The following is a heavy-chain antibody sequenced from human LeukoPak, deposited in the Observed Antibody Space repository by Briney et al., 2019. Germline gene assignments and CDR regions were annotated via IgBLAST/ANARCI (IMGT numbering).Heavy chain of an antibody. Sequence: ASVNVSCKASGYTFTSYGVSWVLQAPGQGLEGMGWISTYTGDTNYAQTLQGRLTMTTDTSASTAFMELRSLTSDDTAVYYCTRATIPAAGIDYWGQGTLVTVSS. CDR1: GYTFTSYG. CDR3: TRATIPAAGIDY. D-gene: IGHD6-13*01. J-gene: IGHJ4*02. CDR2: ISTYTGDT. V-gene: IGHV1-18*01.